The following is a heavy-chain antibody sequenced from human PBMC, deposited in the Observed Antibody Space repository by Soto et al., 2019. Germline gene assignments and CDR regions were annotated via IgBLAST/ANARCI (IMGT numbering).Heavy chain of an antibody. CDR2: IYYSGST. D-gene: IGHD6-25*01. CDR1: GGSISSGDYY. CDR3: ARDRWGSDIDY. Sequence: QVQLQESGPGLVKPSQTLSLTCTVSGGSISSGDYYWSWIRQPPGKGLEWIGYIYYSGSTYYNPSLKRGVTTSEXTSKNQFSLKLSSVTAADTAVYYCARDRWGSDIDYWGQGTLVTVSS. V-gene: IGHV4-30-4*01. J-gene: IGHJ4*02.